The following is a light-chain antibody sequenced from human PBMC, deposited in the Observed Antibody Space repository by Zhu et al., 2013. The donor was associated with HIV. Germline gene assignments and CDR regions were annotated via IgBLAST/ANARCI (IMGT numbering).Light chain of an antibody. CDR2: KAS. Sequence: DIQLTQSPSSLSASVGDRVTITCRASPGISIYLAWYQQKPGKAPSLLIYKASTLQSGVPSRFSGSGYGTEFTLTINSLQSDDFATYYCQQYQTFPGFGQGTKVEVK. CDR3: QQYQTFPG. J-gene: IGKJ1*01. CDR1: PGISIY. V-gene: IGKV1-9*01.